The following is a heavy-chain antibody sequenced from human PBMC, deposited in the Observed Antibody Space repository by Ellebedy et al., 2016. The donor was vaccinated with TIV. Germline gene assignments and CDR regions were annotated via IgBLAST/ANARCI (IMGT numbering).Heavy chain of an antibody. CDR3: ARDGYSGSYYYFDY. CDR1: GFTFSSSA. CDR2: IYSGGST. D-gene: IGHD1-26*01. Sequence: PGGSLRLSCAASGFTFSSSAMSWVRQAPGKGLEWVSVIYSGGSTYYADSVKGRFTLSRDNSKNTLYLQMNSLRAEDTAVYYCARDGYSGSYYYFDYWGQGTLVTVSS. V-gene: IGHV3-66*01. J-gene: IGHJ4*02.